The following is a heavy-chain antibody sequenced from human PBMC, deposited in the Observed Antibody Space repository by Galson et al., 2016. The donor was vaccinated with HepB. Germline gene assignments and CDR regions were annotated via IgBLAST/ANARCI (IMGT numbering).Heavy chain of an antibody. J-gene: IGHJ4*02. CDR1: GGTFSRNV. CDR2: IIPLLRTP. V-gene: IGHV1-69*13. Sequence: SVKVSCKASGGTFSRNVISWVRQAPGLGLEWMGGIIPLLRTPNYAQRFRGRLTITADESTSTAYMELSSLRSEDRAVYYCAREVRRNSETYWGQGTLVTVSS. D-gene: IGHD1-14*01. CDR3: AREVRRNSETY.